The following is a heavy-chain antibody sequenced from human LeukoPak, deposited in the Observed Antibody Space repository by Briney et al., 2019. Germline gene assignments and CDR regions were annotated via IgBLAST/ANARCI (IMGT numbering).Heavy chain of an antibody. CDR2: VSNNII. CDR3: ARDLDWAFDR. J-gene: IGHJ4*02. Sequence: GGSLRLPCAASGFTFTTYSMNWVRQAPGKGLEWVSYVSNNIISYADSVKGRFTISRDSAKNSLYLQMNSLRDEDTAVYFCARDLDWAFDRWGQGTLVTVSS. D-gene: IGHD3-9*01. CDR1: GFTFTTYS. V-gene: IGHV3-48*02.